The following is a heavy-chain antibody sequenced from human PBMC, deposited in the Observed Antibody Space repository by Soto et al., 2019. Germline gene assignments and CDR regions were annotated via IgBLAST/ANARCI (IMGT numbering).Heavy chain of an antibody. J-gene: IGHJ6*03. Sequence: SETLSLTCAVYGGSFSGYYWSWIRQPPGKGLEWIGEINHSGSTNYNPSLKSRVTISVDTSKNQFSLKLSSVTAADTAVYYCARGRVSSSSSRSSPYYYYMDVWGKGTTVTVSS. D-gene: IGHD6-6*01. CDR3: ARGRVSSSSSRSSPYYYYMDV. CDR1: GGSFSGYY. V-gene: IGHV4-34*01. CDR2: INHSGST.